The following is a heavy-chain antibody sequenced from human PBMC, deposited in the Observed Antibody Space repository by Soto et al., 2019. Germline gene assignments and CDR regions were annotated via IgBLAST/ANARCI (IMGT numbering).Heavy chain of an antibody. J-gene: IGHJ4*02. CDR2: ISGSGGST. V-gene: IGHV3-23*01. CDR3: AKDCYDSSGYLFFDY. D-gene: IGHD3-22*01. Sequence: GGSLRPSCAASGFTFSSYAMSWVRQAPGKGLEWVSAISGSGGSTYYADSVKGRFTISRDNSKNTLYLQMNSLRAEDTAVYYCAKDCYDSSGYLFFDYWGQGTLVTVSS. CDR1: GFTFSSYA.